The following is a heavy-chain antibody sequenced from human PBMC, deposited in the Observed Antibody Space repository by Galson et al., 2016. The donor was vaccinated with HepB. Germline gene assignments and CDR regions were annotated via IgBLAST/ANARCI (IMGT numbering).Heavy chain of an antibody. V-gene: IGHV1-18*04. Sequence: SVKVSCKASGYTFTSYGISWVRQAPGQGLEWMGWISAYNGNTNSTQKFQGRVTMTTDTSTSTAYMELRSLRSDDTAVYYCERGPGFYARRGAAFDIWGQGTMVTVSS. J-gene: IGHJ3*02. D-gene: IGHD2/OR15-2a*01. CDR3: ERGPGFYARRGAAFDI. CDR1: GYTFTSYG. CDR2: ISAYNGNT.